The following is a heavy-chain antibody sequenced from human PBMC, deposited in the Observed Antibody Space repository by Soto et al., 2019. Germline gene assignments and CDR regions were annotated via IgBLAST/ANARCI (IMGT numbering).Heavy chain of an antibody. CDR3: ARTWSNNWFDP. Sequence: GGSLRLSCAASVFTVSSNYMSWVRQAPGKGLEWVSVIYSGGSTYYADSVKGRFTISRDNSKNTLYLQMNSLRAEDTAVYYCARTWSNNWFDPWGQGTLVTVSS. D-gene: IGHD1-1*01. J-gene: IGHJ5*02. CDR1: VFTVSSNY. V-gene: IGHV3-53*01. CDR2: IYSGGST.